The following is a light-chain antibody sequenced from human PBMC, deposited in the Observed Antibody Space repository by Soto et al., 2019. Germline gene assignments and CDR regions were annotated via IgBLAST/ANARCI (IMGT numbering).Light chain of an antibody. V-gene: IGKV3-11*01. J-gene: IGKJ4*01. CDR3: QQGNNWPLT. Sequence: ENVLTQSPATLSLSPGERATLSCRASQSVVSYLAWYQQKPGRGPRLLIYDASSRATGVPARFSGSGSGTDFTLTISSLEPEDFAVYYCQQGNNWPLTFGGGTKVEIK. CDR2: DAS. CDR1: QSVVSY.